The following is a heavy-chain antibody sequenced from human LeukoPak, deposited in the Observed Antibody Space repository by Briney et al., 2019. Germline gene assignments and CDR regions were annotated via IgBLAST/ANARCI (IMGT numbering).Heavy chain of an antibody. Sequence: SETLSLTCAVYGGSFSGYYWSWIRQPPWKGLEWIGEINHSGSTNYNPSLKSRVTISVDTSKNQFSLKLSSVTAADTAVYYCARSQGGGNGYGMDVWGQGTTVTVSS. CDR3: ARSQGGGNGYGMDV. CDR1: GGSFSGYY. V-gene: IGHV4-34*01. CDR2: INHSGST. D-gene: IGHD4-23*01. J-gene: IGHJ6*02.